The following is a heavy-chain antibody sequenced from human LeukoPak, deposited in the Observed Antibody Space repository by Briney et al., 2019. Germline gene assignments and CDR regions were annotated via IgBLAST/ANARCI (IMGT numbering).Heavy chain of an antibody. Sequence: GGSLRLSCAASGFTVSSNYMSWVRQAPGKGLEWVSVINSGGSTYYAASVKGRFTISRDKSKNTLFLQTNSLRAGDTAVHYCTKGDITMIPDWGQGTLVTVSS. CDR2: INSGGST. V-gene: IGHV3-53*01. CDR3: TKGDITMIPD. J-gene: IGHJ4*02. D-gene: IGHD3-22*01. CDR1: GFTVSSNY.